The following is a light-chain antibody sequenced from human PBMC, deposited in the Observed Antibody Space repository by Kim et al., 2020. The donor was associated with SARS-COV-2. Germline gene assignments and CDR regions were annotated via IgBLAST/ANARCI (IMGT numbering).Light chain of an antibody. Sequence: RGDGAIAYDRASPSIGIDLTWYQQTRGQATSLLIYEAAVRATGIPEKFIGSGSGTDFTLTISSLDPEDFAMYFCQKHSKWTPAPSFGGGNKVDIK. V-gene: IGKV3-11*01. CDR2: EAA. J-gene: IGKJ4*01. CDR3: QKHSKWTPAPS. CDR1: PSIGID.